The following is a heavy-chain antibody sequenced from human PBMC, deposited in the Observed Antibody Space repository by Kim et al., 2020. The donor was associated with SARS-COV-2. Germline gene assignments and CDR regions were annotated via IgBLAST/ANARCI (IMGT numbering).Heavy chain of an antibody. Sequence: YYKPYMTSRVTITVDTSKNQFSLQLRAVTAADTAVYYCARVPRNRNYESDFWGQGTLVTVTS. CDR3: ARVPRNRNYESDF. V-gene: IGHV4-39*02. J-gene: IGHJ1*01. D-gene: IGHD1-7*01.